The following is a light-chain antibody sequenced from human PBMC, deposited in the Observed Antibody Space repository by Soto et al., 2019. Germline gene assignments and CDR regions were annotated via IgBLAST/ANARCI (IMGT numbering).Light chain of an antibody. CDR2: DAS. Sequence: EIVLTQSPATLSLSPGERATLSCRASQYINNWLAWYQQKPGQAPRLLIYDASNRATGIPARFSGSGSGTDFTLTISSLEPEDFAVYYCQQRSNWPPLTFGGGTKVEIK. CDR3: QQRSNWPPLT. CDR1: QYINNW. J-gene: IGKJ4*01. V-gene: IGKV3-11*01.